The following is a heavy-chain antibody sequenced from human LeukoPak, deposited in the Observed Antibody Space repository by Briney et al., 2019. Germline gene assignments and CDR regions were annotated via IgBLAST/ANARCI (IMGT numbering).Heavy chain of an antibody. V-gene: IGHV3-21*01. D-gene: IGHD6-13*01. CDR2: ISSSGSYI. CDR3: ARDRGIGSSSWYPLDY. CDR1: SPSFTTYS. J-gene: IGHJ4*02. Sequence: GPSHTPSRAPSSPSFTTYSTNSASHHPREGRECLSFISSSGSYIYYADSVKGRFTMSRDNAKNSLYLQMNSLRAEDTAVYYCARDRGIGSSSWYPLDYWGQGTLVTVSS.